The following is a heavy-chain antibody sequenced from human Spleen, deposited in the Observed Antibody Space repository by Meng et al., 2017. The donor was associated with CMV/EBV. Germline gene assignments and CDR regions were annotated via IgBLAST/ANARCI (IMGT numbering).Heavy chain of an antibody. CDR2: IYYSGST. V-gene: IGHV4-61*01. CDR1: GGSVSSVSNY. J-gene: IGHJ6*02. CDR3: ARLGYYFGMDV. Sequence: SETLSLTCTVSGGSVSSVSNYWSWIRQPPGKGLEWIGYIYYSGSTNYNPSLKSRVTISLDTSKNQFSLKLSSVTAADTAVYFCARLGYYFGMDVWGQGTAVTVSS.